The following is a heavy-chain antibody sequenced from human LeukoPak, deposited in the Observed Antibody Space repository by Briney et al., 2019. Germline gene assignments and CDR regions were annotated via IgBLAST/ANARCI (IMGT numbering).Heavy chain of an antibody. Sequence: SETLSLTCTVSGDSISSSSSYYWDWIRQPPGNGLEWIGSIYYRGNTYYNPSLNSRVTISMDTSKNQFSLKLNSVTAADTAVYFCARASYQYDSWFDPWGQGTQVTVSS. CDR3: ARASYQYDSWFDP. V-gene: IGHV4-39*07. D-gene: IGHD3-16*02. J-gene: IGHJ5*02. CDR1: GDSISSSSSYY. CDR2: IYYRGNT.